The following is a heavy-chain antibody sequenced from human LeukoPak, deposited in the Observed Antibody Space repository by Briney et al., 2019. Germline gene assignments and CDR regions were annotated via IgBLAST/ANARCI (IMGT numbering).Heavy chain of an antibody. V-gene: IGHV1-18*01. CDR1: GYTVTSYG. Sequence: ASVKVSCKASGYTVTSYGITWVRQAPGQGLEWMGWISAYDGNTNYAQKLQGRVTMTTDKSTSTAYMELRSLRSDDTAVYYCARSSSGSLDYWGQGTLVTVSS. D-gene: IGHD6-19*01. J-gene: IGHJ4*02. CDR2: ISAYDGNT. CDR3: ARSSSGSLDY.